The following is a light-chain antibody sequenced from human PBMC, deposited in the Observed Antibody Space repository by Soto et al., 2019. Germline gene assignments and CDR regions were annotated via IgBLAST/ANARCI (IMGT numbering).Light chain of an antibody. J-gene: IGKJ1*01. CDR1: HSISNW. Sequence: DIQMTQSPSTLSASVGDSVTITCRASHSISNWLAWYQQKPGKAPKLLIYKASNLERGVPSRFSGSGSGTEFTLTISSLQPDDFATYYCQQYNSYWTFGQGTKVEIK. CDR3: QQYNSYWT. V-gene: IGKV1-5*03. CDR2: KAS.